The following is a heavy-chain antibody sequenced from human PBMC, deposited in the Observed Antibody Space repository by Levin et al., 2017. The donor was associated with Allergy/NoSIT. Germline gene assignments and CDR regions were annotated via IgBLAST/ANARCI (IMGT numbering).Heavy chain of an antibody. J-gene: IGHJ6*03. CDR3: ARGHPGYSGYDWGNYYYYYYMDV. D-gene: IGHD5-12*01. CDR2: INHSGST. Sequence: SETLSLTCAVYGGSFSSYYWSWIRQPPGKGLEWIGEINHSGSTNYNPSLKSRVTISVDTSKNQFSLKLSSVTAADTAVYFCARGHPGYSGYDWGNYYYYYYMDVWGKGTTVTVSS. CDR1: GGSFSSYY. V-gene: IGHV4-34*01.